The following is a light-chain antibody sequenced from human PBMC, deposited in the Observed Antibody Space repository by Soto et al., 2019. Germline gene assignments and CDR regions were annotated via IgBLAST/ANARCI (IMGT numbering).Light chain of an antibody. CDR1: SSDVGSYNL. CDR2: EGS. Sequence: QSVLTQPASVSGSPGQSITISCTGTSSDVGSYNLVSWYQQHPGKAPKLMIYEGSKRPSGVSNRFSGSKSGNTASLTISGLQAEDEADYYCCSYAGSSTSLVFXTGTKVTVL. V-gene: IGLV2-23*01. CDR3: CSYAGSSTSLV. J-gene: IGLJ1*01.